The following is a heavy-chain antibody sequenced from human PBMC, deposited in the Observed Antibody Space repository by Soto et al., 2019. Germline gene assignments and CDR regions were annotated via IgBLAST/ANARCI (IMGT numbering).Heavy chain of an antibody. D-gene: IGHD2-2*01. V-gene: IGHV1-3*01. CDR1: GYTFTSYA. J-gene: IGHJ3*02. CDR2: TNAGNGNT. Sequence: QVRLVQSGAEVKKPGASVKVSCKASGYTFTSYAMHWVRQAPGQRPEWMGWTNAGNGNTKYSQKFQGRVTITRDTSASTAYMALSSMRSEDTAVYYCARDLGYCSSTSCYLDAFDIWGQGTMVTVSS. CDR3: ARDLGYCSSTSCYLDAFDI.